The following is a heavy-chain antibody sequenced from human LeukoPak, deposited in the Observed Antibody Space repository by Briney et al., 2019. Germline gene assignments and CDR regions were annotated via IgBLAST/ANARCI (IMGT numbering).Heavy chain of an antibody. V-gene: IGHV3-7*01. CDR3: AGSPNWNLAEYYFDH. Sequence: GGSLRLSCVYSGLTVTGLSLSWDWLSSVRQPPWKGLECVADIKQDRLKKYYLDSVKGRFTIPRDHARNALYLPMNNLRSGDTAVYFCAGSPNWNLAEYYFDHW. D-gene: IGHD1-7*01. CDR1: GLSLSWDW. J-gene: IGHJ4*01. CDR2: IKQDRLKK.